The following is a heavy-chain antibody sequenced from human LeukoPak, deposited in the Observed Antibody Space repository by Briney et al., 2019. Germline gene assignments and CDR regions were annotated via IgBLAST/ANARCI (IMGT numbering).Heavy chain of an antibody. CDR2: ICYSGST. V-gene: IGHV4-59*08. CDR1: GGSISPYY. CDR3: ARSRNLAFDI. Sequence: SETLSLTCTVSGGSISPYYWSWIRQPPGKGLEWIGYICYSGSTNYNPSLKSRVTISVDTSKNQFSLKLSSVTAADTAVYYCARSRNLAFDIWGQGTMVTVSS. D-gene: IGHD1-14*01. J-gene: IGHJ3*02.